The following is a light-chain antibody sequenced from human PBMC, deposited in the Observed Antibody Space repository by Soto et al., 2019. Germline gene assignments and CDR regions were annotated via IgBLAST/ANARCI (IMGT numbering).Light chain of an antibody. V-gene: IGLV2-14*01. CDR3: SSYTSSSTLDV. CDR2: EVS. Sequence: QSVLPQPASVAGPPGQSITISCTGTISDVGGYNYVSWYQQHPGKAPKLMIYEVSNRPSGVSNRFSGSKSGNTASLTISGLQAEDEADYYCSSYTSSSTLDVFGTGTKVTV. J-gene: IGLJ1*01. CDR1: ISDVGGYNY.